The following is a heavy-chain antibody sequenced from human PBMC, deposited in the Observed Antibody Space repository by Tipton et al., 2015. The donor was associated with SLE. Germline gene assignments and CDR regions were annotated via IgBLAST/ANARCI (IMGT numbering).Heavy chain of an antibody. V-gene: IGHV3-23*04. CDR3: AKASYCGADCYYYFEA. CDR1: GFTFNYFA. CDR2: ISDGGGAT. Sequence: VQLVQSGGDLVQPGGSLRLSCAASGFTFNYFAMNWVRQAPGKGLEWVSSISDGGGATNYADSVKGRFTISRDNSKNTLYLQMNSLRVEDTAIYYCAKASYCGADCYYYFEAWGQGTLVTVSS. J-gene: IGHJ4*02. D-gene: IGHD2-21*01.